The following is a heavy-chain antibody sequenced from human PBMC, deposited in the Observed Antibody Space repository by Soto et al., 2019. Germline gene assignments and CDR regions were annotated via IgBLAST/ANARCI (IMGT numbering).Heavy chain of an antibody. CDR1: GFTFSGYG. J-gene: IGHJ6*02. Sequence: GGSLRLSCAASGFTFSGYGMHWVRQAPGKGLEWVAVISYDGSNKYYADSVKGRFTISRDNSKNTLYLQMNSLRAEDTAVYYCAKQGPSEYSSSSDNYYYYGMDVWGQGTTVTVSS. CDR3: AKQGPSEYSSSSDNYYYYGMDV. D-gene: IGHD6-6*01. V-gene: IGHV3-30*18. CDR2: ISYDGSNK.